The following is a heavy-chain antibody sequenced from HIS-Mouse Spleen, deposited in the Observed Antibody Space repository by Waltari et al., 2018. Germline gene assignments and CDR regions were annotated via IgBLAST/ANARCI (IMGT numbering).Heavy chain of an antibody. J-gene: IGHJ4*02. CDR2: ISYDGSNK. V-gene: IGHV3-30*18. CDR3: AKDRNYFDY. CDR1: GFTFSSYG. Sequence: QVQLVESGGGVVQPGRSLRLSCAASGFTFSSYGMHWVRQAPGKGLEWVAVISYDGSNKYYADSVKGRFTISRDNSKNTLYLQMNSLRAEDTAVYYCAKDRNYFDYWGKGTLVTVSS.